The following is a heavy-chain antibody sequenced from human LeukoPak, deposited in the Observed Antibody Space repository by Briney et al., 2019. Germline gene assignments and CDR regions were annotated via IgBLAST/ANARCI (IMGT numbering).Heavy chain of an antibody. Sequence: SETLSLTCTLSGGSISSYYWSWIRQPPGKGLEWIGYIYYSGSTNYNPSLKSRVTISVDTSKNQFSLKLSSVTAADTAVYYCAGHVRETSRSTAWGQGSLVTVSS. CDR2: IYYSGST. J-gene: IGHJ5*02. CDR3: AGHVRETSRSTA. D-gene: IGHD3-10*02. V-gene: IGHV4-59*08. CDR1: GGSISSYY.